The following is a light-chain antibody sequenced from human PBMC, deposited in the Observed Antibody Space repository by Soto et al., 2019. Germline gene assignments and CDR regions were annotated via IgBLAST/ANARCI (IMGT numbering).Light chain of an antibody. CDR1: QSLVHSDGIAY. CDR3: REGTLWPIT. V-gene: IGKV2-30*02. Sequence: VMTQSPLSLPVTIGQPASISCRSNQSLVHSDGIAYFSWFQQRPGRSPRRLIYKVSNRDSGVPARFSGSGSGTDFALKISVVEAEDVGFYYCREGTLWPITFGQGTRLEIK. J-gene: IGKJ5*01. CDR2: KVS.